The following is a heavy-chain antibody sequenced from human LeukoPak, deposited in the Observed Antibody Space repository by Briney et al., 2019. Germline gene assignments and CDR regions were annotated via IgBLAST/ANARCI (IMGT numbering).Heavy chain of an antibody. J-gene: IGHJ4*02. Sequence: GGSLRLSCVASGFSISSHWMSWVRQAPGKGLEWVASLKEDVSARNLVDSVKGRFTVSRDNAKNSLFLQMNSLRVEDTAVYYCARGGLATPFEYWGQGTLVTVSS. CDR2: LKEDVSAR. CDR3: ARGGLATPFEY. CDR1: GFSISSHW. D-gene: IGHD5-12*01. V-gene: IGHV3-7*03.